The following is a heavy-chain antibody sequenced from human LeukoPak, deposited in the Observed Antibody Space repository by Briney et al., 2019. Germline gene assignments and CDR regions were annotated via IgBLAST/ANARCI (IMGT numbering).Heavy chain of an antibody. D-gene: IGHD3-10*01. J-gene: IGHJ3*02. CDR2: ISGSGGST. Sequence: PGGSLRLSCAASGFTFSDYSMNWVRQAPGKGLEWVSAISGSGGSTYYADSVKGRFTISRDNSKNTLYLQMNSLRAEDTAVYYCAKEELWFGELLTQGGAFDIWGQGTMVTVSS. V-gene: IGHV3-23*01. CDR3: AKEELWFGELLTQGGAFDI. CDR1: GFTFSDYS.